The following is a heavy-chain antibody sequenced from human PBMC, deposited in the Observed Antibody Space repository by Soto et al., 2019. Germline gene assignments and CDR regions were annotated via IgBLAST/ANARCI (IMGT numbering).Heavy chain of an antibody. CDR1: GYTFSDYY. V-gene: IGHV1-2*02. CDR3: ARDFGSDLSVPGAVFDY. D-gene: IGHD3-3*01. J-gene: IGHJ4*02. Sequence: ASVKVSCKASGYTFSDYYIHWVRQAPGQGLEWMGWINPNSGGTKYAQNFQGRVTMTTDTSTSTAYMEVTRLRSDDPAVYYCARDFGSDLSVPGAVFDYWGQGTLVTVSS. CDR2: INPNSGGT.